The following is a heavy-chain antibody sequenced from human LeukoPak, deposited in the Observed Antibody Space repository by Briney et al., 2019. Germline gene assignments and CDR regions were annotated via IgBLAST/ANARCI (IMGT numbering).Heavy chain of an antibody. CDR2: INPNSGGT. D-gene: IGHD6-6*01. CDR3: ARDLRPLLSIQYSSSSDAGSHFDY. Sequence: GASVKVSCKASGYTFTGYYMHWVRQAPGQGLEWMGWINPNSGGTNYAQKFQGRVTMTRDTSISTAYMELSRLRSDDTAVYYCARDLRPLLSIQYSSSSDAGSHFDYWGQGTLVTVSS. V-gene: IGHV1-2*02. J-gene: IGHJ4*02. CDR1: GYTFTGYY.